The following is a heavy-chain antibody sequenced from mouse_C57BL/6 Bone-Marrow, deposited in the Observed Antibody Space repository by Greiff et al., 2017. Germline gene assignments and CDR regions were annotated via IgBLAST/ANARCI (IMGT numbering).Heavy chain of an antibody. CDR2: IDPSDSYT. J-gene: IGHJ3*01. V-gene: IGHV1-69*01. CDR3: AREGSYDGLLAY. D-gene: IGHD2-3*01. CDR1: GYTFTSYW. Sequence: VKLQQPGAELVMPGASVKLSCKASGYTFTSYWMHWVKQRPGQGLEWIGEIDPSDSYTNYNQKFKGKSTLTVDKSSSTAYMQLSSLTSEDSAVYYCAREGSYDGLLAYWGQGTLVTVSA.